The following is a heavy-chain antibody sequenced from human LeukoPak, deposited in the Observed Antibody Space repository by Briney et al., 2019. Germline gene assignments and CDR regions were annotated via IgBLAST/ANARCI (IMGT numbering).Heavy chain of an antibody. CDR1: GGSITSGRYY. CDR3: ARDPGYYDSSGYYDY. Sequence: PSQTLSLTCTLSGGSITSGRYYWTWIRQHPQRGLEWIGYIYYSGSTYYNPSLKSRVTISVDTSKNQFSLKLSSVTAADTAVYYCARDPGYYDSSGYYDYWGQGTLVTVSS. CDR2: IYYSGST. J-gene: IGHJ4*02. V-gene: IGHV4-31*03. D-gene: IGHD3-22*01.